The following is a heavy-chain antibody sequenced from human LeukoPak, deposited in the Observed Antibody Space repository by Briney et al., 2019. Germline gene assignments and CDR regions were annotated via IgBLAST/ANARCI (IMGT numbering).Heavy chain of an antibody. V-gene: IGHV3-21*01. Sequence: GGSLRLSCAASGFTFSSYSMTWVRQAPGKGLEWVSSISSSSSYIYYADSVKGRFTISRDNAKNSLYLQMNSLRAEDTAVYYCARGRSSRTYSSSWYSAYWGQGTLVTVSS. CDR3: ARGRSSRTYSSSWYSAY. D-gene: IGHD6-13*01. J-gene: IGHJ4*02. CDR2: ISSSSSYI. CDR1: GFTFSSYS.